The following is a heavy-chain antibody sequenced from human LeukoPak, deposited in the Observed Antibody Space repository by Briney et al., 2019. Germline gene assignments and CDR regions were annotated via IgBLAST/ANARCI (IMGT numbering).Heavy chain of an antibody. D-gene: IGHD3-3*01. CDR1: GGTFFNFA. CDR3: ASPITYYAAWSGYSPFDY. J-gene: IGHJ4*02. Sequence: ASVKVSCKASGGTFFNFAFNWVRQAPGQGLEWLGGIIPMSDTTNYAQNFQGRITITADESSGTAYMELSSLRSDDTAVYDCASPITYYAAWSGYSPFDYWGQGTLVTVSS. CDR2: IIPMSDTT. V-gene: IGHV1-69*13.